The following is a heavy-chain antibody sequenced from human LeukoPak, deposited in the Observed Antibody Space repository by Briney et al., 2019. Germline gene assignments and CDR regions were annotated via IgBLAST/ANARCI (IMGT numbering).Heavy chain of an antibody. D-gene: IGHD6-19*01. J-gene: IGHJ3*02. CDR2: ISSSGSTI. Sequence: PGGSLRLSCAASGFTFSSYEMNWVRQAPGKGLEWVSYISSSGSTIYYADSVKGRFTISRDNSKNTLYLQMNSLRAEDTAVYYCAKDPRKGWDDAFDIWGQGTMVTVSS. CDR1: GFTFSSYE. CDR3: AKDPRKGWDDAFDI. V-gene: IGHV3-48*03.